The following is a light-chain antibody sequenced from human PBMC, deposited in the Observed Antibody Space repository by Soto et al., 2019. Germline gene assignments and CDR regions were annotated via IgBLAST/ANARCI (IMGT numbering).Light chain of an antibody. CDR1: QSISSY. CDR3: QHSYSTPLT. Sequence: DIQMTQSPSSLSASVGDRVTITCRASQSISSYLNWYQQKPGKAPKLLIYAASSLPSGVPSRFSGSGSGTDFTLTISSLQPEDFATYYCQHSYSTPLTFGGGTKVEIK. V-gene: IGKV1-39*01. J-gene: IGKJ4*01. CDR2: AAS.